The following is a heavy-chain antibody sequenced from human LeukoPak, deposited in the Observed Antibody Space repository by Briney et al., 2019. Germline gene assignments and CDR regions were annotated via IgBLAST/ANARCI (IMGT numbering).Heavy chain of an antibody. V-gene: IGHV1-2*02. CDR1: GYTFTGYY. D-gene: IGHD6-13*01. CDR2: INPDSGGA. J-gene: IGHJ4*02. Sequence: ASVKVPCKASGYTFTGYYMQWVRQAPGQGLEWMGWINPDSGGANFAQKFQGRVTMTRDTSISTAYMELGRLTSDDTAVYFCARGGSSWPRDFDYWGQGTLVTVSS. CDR3: ARGGSSWPRDFDY.